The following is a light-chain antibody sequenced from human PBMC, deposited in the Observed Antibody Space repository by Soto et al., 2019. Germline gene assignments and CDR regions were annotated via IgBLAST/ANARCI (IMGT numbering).Light chain of an antibody. CDR3: KSYAGSNTYV. CDR1: KNDIGVYDF. CDR2: EVV. J-gene: IGLJ1*01. V-gene: IGLV2-8*01. Sequence: QSVLTQLPSASGSPGQSVTISCTGTKNDIGVYDFVSWYQHHPGKAPRLIIYEVVQRPSGVPDRFSGSKSGNTASLTVSGLQDADEADHFCKSYAGSNTYVFGSGTKVTVL.